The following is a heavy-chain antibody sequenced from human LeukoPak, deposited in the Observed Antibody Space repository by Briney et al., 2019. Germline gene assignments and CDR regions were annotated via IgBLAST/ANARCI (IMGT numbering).Heavy chain of an antibody. CDR1: GGSFSGYY. D-gene: IGHD2-15*01. V-gene: IGHV4-34*01. Sequence: SETLSLTCAVYGGSFSGYYWSWIRQPPGKGLEWIGSIYYSGSTYYNPSLKSRVTISVDTSKNQFSLKLSSVTAADTAVYYCARLGGGYCSGGSCPPRPYYYYYMDVWGKGTTVTISS. CDR2: IYYSGST. J-gene: IGHJ6*03. CDR3: ARLGGGYCSGGSCPPRPYYYYYMDV.